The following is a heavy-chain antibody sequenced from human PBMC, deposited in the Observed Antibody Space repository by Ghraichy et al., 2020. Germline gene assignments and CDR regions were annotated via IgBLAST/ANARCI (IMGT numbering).Heavy chain of an antibody. J-gene: IGHJ6*02. CDR1: GYTFTGYY. CDR3: ARDGGTGTTLYGMDV. Sequence: ASVKVSCKASGYTFTGYYMHWVRQAPGQGLEWMGWINPNSGGTNYAQKFQGWVTMTRDTSISTAYMELSRLRSDDTAVYYCARDGGTGTTLYGMDVWGQGTTVTVSS. V-gene: IGHV1-2*04. CDR2: INPNSGGT. D-gene: IGHD1-7*01.